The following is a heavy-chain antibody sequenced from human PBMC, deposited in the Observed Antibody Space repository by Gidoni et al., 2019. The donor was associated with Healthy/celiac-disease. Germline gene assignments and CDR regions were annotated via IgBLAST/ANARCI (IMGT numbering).Heavy chain of an antibody. CDR3: ARGRGYGDYALFDY. D-gene: IGHD4-17*01. CDR1: GGSFSGYY. Sequence: QVQLQQWGAGLFKPSETLSLTCAVYGGSFSGYYWSWIRQPPGKGLEWIGEIKHSGSTNYNPSLKSRVTISVDTSKNQFSLKLSSVTAADTAVYYCARGRGYGDYALFDYWGQGTLVTVSS. CDR2: IKHSGST. V-gene: IGHV4-34*01. J-gene: IGHJ4*02.